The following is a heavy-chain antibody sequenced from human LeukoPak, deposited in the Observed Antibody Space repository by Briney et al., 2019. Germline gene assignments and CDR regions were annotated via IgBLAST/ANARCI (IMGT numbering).Heavy chain of an antibody. J-gene: IGHJ3*02. D-gene: IGHD3-3*01. CDR3: ARQLLRFLEWLSNPGAFDI. V-gene: IGHV4-38-2*01. CDR1: SYSISSGYY. Sequence: SETLSLTCAVSSYSISSGYYWGWIRQPPGKGLEWIGSIYHSGSTYYNPSLKSRVTISVDTSKNQSSLELSSVTAADTAVYYCARQLLRFLEWLSNPGAFDIWGQGTMVTVSS. CDR2: IYHSGST.